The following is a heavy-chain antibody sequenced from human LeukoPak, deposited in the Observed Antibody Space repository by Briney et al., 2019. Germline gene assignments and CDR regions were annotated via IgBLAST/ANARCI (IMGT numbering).Heavy chain of an antibody. V-gene: IGHV4-59*01. CDR3: ARGDRKLWSQTYYFDY. CDR1: GGSISSYY. Sequence: SETRSLTCAVSGGSISSYYWSWVRQPPGKGLEWIGCIYYSGSTNYNPSLKSRVTISVDTSKNQFSLKLSSVSAADTAVYYCARGDRKLWSQTYYFDYWGQGTLVTVSS. D-gene: IGHD5-18*01. J-gene: IGHJ4*02. CDR2: IYYSGST.